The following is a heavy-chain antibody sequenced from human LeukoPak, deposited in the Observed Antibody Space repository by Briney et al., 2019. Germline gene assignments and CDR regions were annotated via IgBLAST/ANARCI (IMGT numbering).Heavy chain of an antibody. J-gene: IGHJ4*02. D-gene: IGHD2-2*01. CDR3: ASIPTGDIVVVPAANV. CDR1: GFTFSSYA. CDR2: ISYDGSNK. V-gene: IGHV3-30-3*01. Sequence: GRSLRLSCAASGFTFSSYAMHWVRQAPGKGLEWVAVISYDGSNKYYADSEKGRFTISRDNSKNTLYLQMNSLRAEDTAVYYCASIPTGDIVVVPAANVWGQGTLVTVSS.